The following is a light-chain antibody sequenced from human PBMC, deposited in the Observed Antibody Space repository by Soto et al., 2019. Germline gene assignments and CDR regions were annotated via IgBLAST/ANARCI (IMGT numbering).Light chain of an antibody. CDR1: TSNIGSNY. CDR3: AAWDDSLSGWV. CDR2: SNN. Sequence: QSVLTQPPSASGTPGQRVTISCSGSTSNIGSNYVFWYQQPPGTAPKLLIYSNNQRPSRVPDRFSGSKSGTSASLAISGLRSEDEADYYCAAWDDSLSGWVFGGGTKVTVL. J-gene: IGLJ3*02. V-gene: IGLV1-47*02.